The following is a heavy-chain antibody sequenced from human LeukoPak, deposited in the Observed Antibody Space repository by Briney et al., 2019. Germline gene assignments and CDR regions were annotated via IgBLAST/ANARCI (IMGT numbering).Heavy chain of an antibody. CDR3: GKNLGWSRLAYCSMDT. V-gene: IGHV3-30*18. CDR2: ISDDGRNN. J-gene: IGHJ6*02. Sequence: GGSLRLSCAASGFSFRDYGMHWVRQAPGKGLEWVAGISDDGRNNDDADSVKGRFTISRDNSKNTLYLQMNSLRAEDTAVYYCGKNLGWSRLAYCSMDTWGQRTTVIVSS. CDR1: GFSFRDYG. D-gene: IGHD3-16*01.